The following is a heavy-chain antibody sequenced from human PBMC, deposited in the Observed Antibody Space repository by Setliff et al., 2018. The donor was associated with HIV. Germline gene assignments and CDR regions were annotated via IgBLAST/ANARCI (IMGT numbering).Heavy chain of an antibody. CDR2: IYTSDII. CDR1: GGFSDRYF. CDR3: ARGGGYYASGSQWFFDY. J-gene: IGHJ4*02. D-gene: IGHD3-10*01. V-gene: IGHV4-4*08. Sequence: PSETLSLTCTVSGGFSDRYFWSWVRQPPGKGLEWIGYIYTSDIIVYNPSLKSRVTISEDTSKSQVYLSLTSVTAADTAVYYCARGGGYYASGSQWFFDYWGQGALVTVSS.